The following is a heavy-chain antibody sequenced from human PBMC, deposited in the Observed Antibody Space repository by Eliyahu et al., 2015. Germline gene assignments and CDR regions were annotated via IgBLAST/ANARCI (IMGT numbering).Heavy chain of an antibody. CDR1: GGSISXGGYY. D-gene: IGHD2-2*01. Sequence: QVQLQESGPGLVKPSQTLSLTCTVSGGSISXGGYYWSWIRQHPGKGLEWIGYIYYSGSTYYNPSLKSRVTISVDTSKNQFSLKLSSVTAADTAVYYCARGPVCSSTSCYGYYYYYGMDVWGQGTTVTVSS. CDR2: IYYSGST. J-gene: IGHJ6*02. V-gene: IGHV4-31*03. CDR3: ARGPVCSSTSCYGYYYYYGMDV.